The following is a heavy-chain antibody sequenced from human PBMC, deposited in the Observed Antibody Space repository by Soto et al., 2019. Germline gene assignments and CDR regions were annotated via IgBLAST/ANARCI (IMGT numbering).Heavy chain of an antibody. Sequence: GASVKVSCKASGGTFSSYAISWVRQAPGQGLEWMGGIIPIFGTANYAQKFQGRVTIAADESTSTAYMELSSLRSEDTAVYYCARVRTYYDGSGSSPYYFDYWGQGTLVTVYS. J-gene: IGHJ4*02. D-gene: IGHD3-10*01. CDR3: ARVRTYYDGSGSSPYYFDY. CDR1: GGTFSSYA. V-gene: IGHV1-69*13. CDR2: IIPIFGTA.